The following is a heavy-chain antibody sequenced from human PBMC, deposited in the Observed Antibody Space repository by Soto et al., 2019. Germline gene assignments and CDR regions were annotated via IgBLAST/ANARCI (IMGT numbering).Heavy chain of an antibody. Sequence: GGSLRLSCASSVFTFISYGMHWVRQAPGKGLEWVAVISYDGSNKYYADSVKGRFTISRDNSKNTLYLQMNSLRAEDTAVYYCATELGAYYYYYGMDVWGQGTTVTVSS. J-gene: IGHJ6*02. CDR3: ATELGAYYYYYGMDV. CDR1: VFTFISYG. V-gene: IGHV3-30*03. D-gene: IGHD3-16*01. CDR2: ISYDGSNK.